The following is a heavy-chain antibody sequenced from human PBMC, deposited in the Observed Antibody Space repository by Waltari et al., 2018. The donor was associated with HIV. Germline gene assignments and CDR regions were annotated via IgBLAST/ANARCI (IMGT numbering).Heavy chain of an antibody. J-gene: IGHJ4*02. CDR1: GFTSSRSG. Sequence: QVQLVESGGDVVQPGGSLRLSCAVSGFTSSRSGMHWVRQAPGKGLEWMSFITYDGSNKYYADSVKGRFTISRDSSKNTLYLQMNGLRSEDTAVYYCAKDGYTPTYFDYWGQGTLVTVSS. CDR2: ITYDGSNK. V-gene: IGHV3-30*02. D-gene: IGHD1-1*01. CDR3: AKDGYTPTYFDY.